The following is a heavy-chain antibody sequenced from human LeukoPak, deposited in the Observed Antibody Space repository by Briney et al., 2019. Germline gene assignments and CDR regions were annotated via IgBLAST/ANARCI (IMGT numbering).Heavy chain of an antibody. V-gene: IGHV3-23*01. CDR2: ISGSGGST. J-gene: IGHJ6*03. D-gene: IGHD1-1*01. CDR1: GFTFSSSA. Sequence: GGTLRLSCAASGFTFSSSAMSWVRQAPGKGLEWVSAISGSGGSTYYADSVKGRFTISRDNSKNTLYLQMNSLRAEDTAVYYCAREGTGRYYYYYYMDVWGKGTTVTISS. CDR3: AREGTGRYYYYYYMDV.